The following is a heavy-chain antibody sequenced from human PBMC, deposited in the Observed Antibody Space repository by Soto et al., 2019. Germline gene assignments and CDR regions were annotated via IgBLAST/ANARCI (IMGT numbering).Heavy chain of an antibody. CDR2: IWYDGSNK. CDR3: ASPYEGYCSGGSCPDAFDI. CDR1: GFTFSSYG. Sequence: LRLSCAASGFTFSSYGMHWVRQAPGKGLEWVAVIWYDGSNKYYADSVKGRFTISRDNSKNTLYLQMNSLRAEDTAVYYCASPYEGYCSGGSCPDAFDIWGQGTMVTVSS. J-gene: IGHJ3*02. D-gene: IGHD2-15*01. V-gene: IGHV3-33*01.